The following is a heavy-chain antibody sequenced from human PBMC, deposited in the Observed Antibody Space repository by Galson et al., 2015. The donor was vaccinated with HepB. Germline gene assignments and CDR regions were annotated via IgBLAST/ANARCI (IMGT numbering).Heavy chain of an antibody. V-gene: IGHV3-9*01. J-gene: IGHJ5*01. CDR2: INWDSGSI. CDR1: GFTFYDHA. CDR3: TRGIFGVNLAMGGWFDS. D-gene: IGHD3-3*01. Sequence: SLRLSCAASGFTFYDHAMHWVRQVPGKGLEWVSGINWDSGSIDYADSVKGRFTISRDNAKNSLYLQMNSLRVDDTALYYCTRGIFGVNLAMGGWFDSWGQGTLVTVSS.